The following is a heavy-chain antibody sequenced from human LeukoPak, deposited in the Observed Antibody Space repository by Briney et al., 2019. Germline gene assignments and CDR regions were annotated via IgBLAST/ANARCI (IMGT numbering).Heavy chain of an antibody. CDR3: ARGARISSSWYSSV. CDR1: GYTFTTYG. D-gene: IGHD2-2*01. Sequence: ASVKVSCKTSGYTFTTYGISWVRQAPGQGLEWVGWISTYNGDTNYAQKLQGRVTMTTDTSTSTAYMELRSLRSDDTAVYYCARGARISSSWYSSVWGQGTLITVS. J-gene: IGHJ4*02. CDR2: ISTYNGDT. V-gene: IGHV1-18*01.